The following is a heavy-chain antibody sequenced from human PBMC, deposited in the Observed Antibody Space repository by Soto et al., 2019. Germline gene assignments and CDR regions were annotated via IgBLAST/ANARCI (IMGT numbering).Heavy chain of an antibody. V-gene: IGHV4-34*02. D-gene: IGHD3-10*01. CDR3: ARAVPPPYGSGSYTSFFDY. J-gene: IGHJ4*02. CDR2: INHSGST. Sequence: QVQLQQWGAGLLKPSETLSLTCVVYGGSFSGYYWSWIRQPPGKGLEWIGEINHSGSTNYNPSLKSRVTISVDTSKNQFSLKLSSVTAADTAVYYCARAVPPPYGSGSYTSFFDYWGQGTLVTVSS. CDR1: GGSFSGYY.